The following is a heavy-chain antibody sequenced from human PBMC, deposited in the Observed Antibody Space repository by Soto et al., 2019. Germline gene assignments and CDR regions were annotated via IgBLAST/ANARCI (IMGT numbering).Heavy chain of an antibody. CDR1: GGSISSGGYY. V-gene: IGHV4-31*03. D-gene: IGHD3-3*01. Sequence: PSETLSLTCTVSGGSISSGGYYRSWIRQHPGKGLEWIGYIYYSGSTYYNPSLKSRVTISVDTSKNQFSLKLSSVTAADTAVYYCARGLPRDFWSGYYDPESWFDPWGQGTLVTVSS. CDR3: ARGLPRDFWSGYYDPESWFDP. J-gene: IGHJ5*02. CDR2: IYYSGST.